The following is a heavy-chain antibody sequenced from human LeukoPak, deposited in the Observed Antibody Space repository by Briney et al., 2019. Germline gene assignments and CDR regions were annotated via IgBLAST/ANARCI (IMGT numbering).Heavy chain of an antibody. Sequence: GASVKVSCKAPGYTFTSYGISWVRQAPGQGLEWMGWISAYNGNTNYAQKLQGRVTMTTDTSTSTAYMELRSLRSDDTAVYYCARSPLMYSSSSFPFITTGDYFDYWGQGTLVTVSS. V-gene: IGHV1-18*01. J-gene: IGHJ4*02. CDR3: ARSPLMYSSSSFPFITTGDYFDY. CDR2: ISAYNGNT. D-gene: IGHD6-6*01. CDR1: GYTFTSYG.